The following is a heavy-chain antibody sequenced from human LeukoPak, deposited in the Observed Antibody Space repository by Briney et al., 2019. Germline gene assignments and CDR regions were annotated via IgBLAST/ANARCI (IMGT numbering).Heavy chain of an antibody. Sequence: SETLSLTCTVSGGSISSYYWSWIRQPPGKGLEWIGYIYYSGSTNYNPSLKSRVTISVDTSKNQFSLKLSSVTAADTAVYYCARGGVVAATLYYYYCMDVWGKGTTVTISS. D-gene: IGHD2-15*01. J-gene: IGHJ6*03. V-gene: IGHV4-59*01. CDR2: IYYSGST. CDR3: ARGGVVAATLYYYYCMDV. CDR1: GGSISSYY.